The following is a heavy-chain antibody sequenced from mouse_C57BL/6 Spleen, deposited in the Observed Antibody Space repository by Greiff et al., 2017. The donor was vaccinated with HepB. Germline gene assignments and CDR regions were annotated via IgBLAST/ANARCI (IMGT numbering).Heavy chain of an antibody. CDR2: IRNKANNHAT. CDR3: TRGYDYGEGAFAY. Sequence: EVQGVESGGGLVQPGGSMKLSCAASGFTFSDAWMDWVRQSPEKGLEWVAEIRNKANNHATYYAESVKGRFTISRDDSKSSVYLQMNSLRAEDTGIYYCTRGYDYGEGAFAYWGQGTLVTVSA. D-gene: IGHD2-4*01. J-gene: IGHJ3*01. V-gene: IGHV6-6*01. CDR1: GFTFSDAW.